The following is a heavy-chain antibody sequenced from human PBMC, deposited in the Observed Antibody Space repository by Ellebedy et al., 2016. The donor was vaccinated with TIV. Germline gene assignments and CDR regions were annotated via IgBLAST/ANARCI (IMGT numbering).Heavy chain of an antibody. D-gene: IGHD3-10*01. CDR3: ARNDPYYYGPSNWFDP. Sequence: SQTLSLTCAISGDSVSSNSAAWNWIRQSPSRGLQWLGRTSYRSKWYNDYAVSVKSRITINQDTSKNQFSLQLNSVTPEDTAVYYCARNDPYYYGPSNWFDPWGQGTLVTVSS. V-gene: IGHV6-1*01. CDR1: GDSVSSNSAA. CDR2: TSYRSKWYN. J-gene: IGHJ5*02.